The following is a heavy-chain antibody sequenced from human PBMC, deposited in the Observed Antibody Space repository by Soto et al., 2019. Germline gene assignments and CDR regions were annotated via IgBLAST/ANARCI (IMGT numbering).Heavy chain of an antibody. Sequence: PGGSLRLSCAASGFTFSSYAMHWVRQAPGKGLEWVAVISYDGSNKYYADSVKGRFTISRDNAKNSLYLQMNSLRAEDTAVYYCARVGYCSSTSCYDGMDVWGQGTTVTVSS. CDR3: ARVGYCSSTSCYDGMDV. V-gene: IGHV3-30-3*01. J-gene: IGHJ6*02. CDR2: ISYDGSNK. CDR1: GFTFSSYA. D-gene: IGHD2-2*01.